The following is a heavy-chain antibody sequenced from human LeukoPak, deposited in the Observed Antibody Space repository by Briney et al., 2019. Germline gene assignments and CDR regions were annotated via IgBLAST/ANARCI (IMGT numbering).Heavy chain of an antibody. CDR2: IKRDGGGT. Sequence: GGSLRLSCAASGFTFSSYCMSWVRQAPGKGLEWVSAIKRDGGGTYYVDSVKGRFTISRDNAKNTLYLQMNSLRAEDTAVYYCAKDAGAEGVREVIKFAYYFDYWGQGTLVTVSS. CDR1: GFTFSSYC. V-gene: IGHV3-23*01. CDR3: AKDAGAEGVREVIKFAYYFDY. J-gene: IGHJ4*02. D-gene: IGHD3-10*01.